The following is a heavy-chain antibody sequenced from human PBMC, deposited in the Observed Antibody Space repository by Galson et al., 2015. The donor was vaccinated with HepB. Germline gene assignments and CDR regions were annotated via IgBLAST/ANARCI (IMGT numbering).Heavy chain of an antibody. V-gene: IGHV3-30*18. CDR3: AKDGDYGGDAFDI. CDR2: ISYDGSNK. J-gene: IGHJ3*02. D-gene: IGHD4-23*01. CDR1: GSTFSSYG. Sequence: SLRLSCAASGSTFSSYGMHWVRQAPGKGLEWVAVISYDGSNKYYADSVKGRFTISRDNSKNTLYLQMNSLRAEDTAVYYCAKDGDYGGDAFDIWGQGTMVTVSS.